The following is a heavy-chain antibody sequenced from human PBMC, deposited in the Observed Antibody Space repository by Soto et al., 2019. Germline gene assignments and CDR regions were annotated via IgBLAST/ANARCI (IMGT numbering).Heavy chain of an antibody. CDR1: GFSLTTNGMG. J-gene: IGHJ6*03. V-gene: IGHV2-5*02. Sequence: QITLKESGPTLVKPTQTLTLTCTFSGFSLTTNGMGVGWIRQPPGKALEWLGIIYWDDDNRYSPSLKTRVTITKDTFNNQVGLTLANMAPVDTATYYCAHRRCVRGVTPYLDVWGKGTTVTVSS. CDR2: IYWDDDN. CDR3: AHRRCVRGVTPYLDV. D-gene: IGHD3-10*02.